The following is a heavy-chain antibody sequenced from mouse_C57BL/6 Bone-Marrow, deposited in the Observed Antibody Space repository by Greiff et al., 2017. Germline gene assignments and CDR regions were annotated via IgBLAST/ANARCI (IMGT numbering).Heavy chain of an antibody. V-gene: IGHV14-4*01. Sequence: VQLQQSGAELVRPGASVKLSCTASGYNFKDYSMHWVKQRPEQGLEWIGWIDPENGDTEYASKFQGKATITADTSSNTAYLQLSSLTSEDSAVYYCTTYYYWGQGTTLTVSA. CDR2: IDPENGDT. CDR3: TTYYY. CDR1: GYNFKDYS. J-gene: IGHJ2*01.